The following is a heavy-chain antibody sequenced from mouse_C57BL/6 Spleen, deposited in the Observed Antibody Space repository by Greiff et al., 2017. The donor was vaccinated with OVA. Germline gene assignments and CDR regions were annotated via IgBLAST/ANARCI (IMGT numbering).Heavy chain of an antibody. CDR1: GYTFTSYW. V-gene: IGHV1-69*01. D-gene: IGHD1-1*01. CDR2: IDPSDSYT. Sequence: QVQLQQPGAELVMPGASVKLSCKASGYTFTSYWMHWVKQRPGQGLEWIGEIDPSDSYTNYNQKFKGKSTLTVDKSSSTAYMQLSSLTSEDSAVYYCARWTVVASSYWYFDVWGTGTTVTVSS. CDR3: ARWTVVASSYWYFDV. J-gene: IGHJ1*03.